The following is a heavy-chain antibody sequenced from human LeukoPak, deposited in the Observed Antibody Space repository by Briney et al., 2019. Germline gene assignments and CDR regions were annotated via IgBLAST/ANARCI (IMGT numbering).Heavy chain of an antibody. CDR1: GYSISSGYY. Sequence: KPSETLSLTCAVSGYSISSGYYWGWIRQPPGKGLEWIESIYHSGSTYYNPSLKSRVTISVDTSKNQFSLKLSSVTAADTAVYYCARHRSGTTYFTRWFDPWGQGTLVTVSS. V-gene: IGHV4-38-2*01. D-gene: IGHD1-7*01. CDR3: ARHRSGTTYFTRWFDP. CDR2: IYHSGST. J-gene: IGHJ5*02.